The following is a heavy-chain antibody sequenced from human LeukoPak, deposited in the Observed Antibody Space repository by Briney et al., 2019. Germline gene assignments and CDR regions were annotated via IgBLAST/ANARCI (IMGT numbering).Heavy chain of an antibody. CDR3: TTDHRDAWGTTIAY. D-gene: IGHD1-1*01. V-gene: IGHV3-15*01. CDR1: GFTFSNAW. Sequence: GGSLRLSCAASGFTFSNAWMSWVRQAPGKGLEWVGRIKSKTDGGTTDYAAPVKGRFTISRDDSKNTLYLQMNSLKTEDTAVYYCTTDHRDAWGTTIAYWGQGTLVTVSS. CDR2: IKSKTDGGTT. J-gene: IGHJ4*02.